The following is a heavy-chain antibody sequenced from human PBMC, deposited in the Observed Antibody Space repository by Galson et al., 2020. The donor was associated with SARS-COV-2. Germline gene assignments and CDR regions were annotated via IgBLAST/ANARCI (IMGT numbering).Heavy chain of an antibody. J-gene: IGHJ5*02. V-gene: IGHV3-33*01. CDR2: IWYDGNHK. CDR1: GFTFSDFG. D-gene: IGHD3-16*01. CDR3: ASQPAPKALYALGSWFDP. Sequence: GGSLRLSCAASGFTFSDFGMHWVRQAPGKGLEWVAVIWYDGNHKYYADSVKGRFTISRDNSKNTLFLQMDSLIAGDTALYYCASQPAPKALYALGSWFDPWGQGTLVTVSS.